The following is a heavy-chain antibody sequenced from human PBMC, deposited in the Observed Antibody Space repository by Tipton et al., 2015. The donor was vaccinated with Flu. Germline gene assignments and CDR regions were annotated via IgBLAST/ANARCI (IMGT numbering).Heavy chain of an antibody. V-gene: IGHV4-39*01. Sequence: TLSLTCTVSGASISSGDYYWSWIRQPPGKGLEWIGTIYRSGSTYYNPSLKSRLTISVDTSQNQFSLRLSSVTAADTAVYYCARHTGDSVRGVIDYWGQGTLVTVSS. J-gene: IGHJ4*02. CDR3: ARHTGDSVRGVIDY. CDR2: IYRSGST. CDR1: GASISSGDYY. D-gene: IGHD3-10*02.